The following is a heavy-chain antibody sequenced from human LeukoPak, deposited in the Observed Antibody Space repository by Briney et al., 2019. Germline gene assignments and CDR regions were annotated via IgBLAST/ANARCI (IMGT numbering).Heavy chain of an antibody. J-gene: IGHJ4*02. CDR1: GFTVSSSY. D-gene: IGHD3-9*01. CDR3: ARDWYYDILTGSETYDY. V-gene: IGHV3-66*01. Sequence: GGSLRLSCAASGFTVSSSYMSWVRQAPGKGLEWVSVIYSGGSTYYADSVKGRFTISRDNSKNTLYLQMNSLRAEDTAVYYCARDWYYDILTGSETYDYWGQGTLVTVSS. CDR2: IYSGGST.